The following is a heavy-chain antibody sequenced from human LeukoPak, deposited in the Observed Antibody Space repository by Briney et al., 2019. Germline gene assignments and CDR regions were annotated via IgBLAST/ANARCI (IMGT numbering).Heavy chain of an antibody. J-gene: IGHJ4*02. CDR3: ARAYDSSGPADY. D-gene: IGHD3-22*01. V-gene: IGHV1-8*01. CDR1: GYTFTSYD. Sequence: ASVKVSCEASGYTFTSYDINWVRQATGQGLEWMGWMNPNSGNTGYAQKFQGRVTMTRNTSISTAYMELSSLRSEDTAVYYCARAYDSSGPADYWGQGTLVTVSS. CDR2: MNPNSGNT.